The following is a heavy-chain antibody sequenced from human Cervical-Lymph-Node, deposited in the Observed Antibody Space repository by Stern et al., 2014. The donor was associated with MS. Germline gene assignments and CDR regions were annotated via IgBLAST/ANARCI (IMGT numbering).Heavy chain of an antibody. V-gene: IGHV2-26*01. D-gene: IGHD3-22*01. CDR3: ARTADSDSSGYYYIDY. CDR2: IFWNDEK. J-gene: IGHJ4*02. Sequence: QVPLRESGPVLVKPTETLTLTCTVSEFSLSNARMGVSWIRQPPGKALECLAHIFWNDEKSYNTSLKSRLTIFKDTSKSQVVLTLTNMDPVDTATYYCARTADSDSSGYYYIDYWGQGTLVTVSS. CDR1: EFSLSNARMG.